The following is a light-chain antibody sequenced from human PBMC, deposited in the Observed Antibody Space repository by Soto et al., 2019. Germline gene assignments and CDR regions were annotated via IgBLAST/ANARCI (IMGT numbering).Light chain of an antibody. CDR2: GIS. J-gene: IGKJ1*01. Sequence: EVVMTQSPATLSVSPGERATRSCRASQSVTSNYLAWYQQKPGQAPRLLIYGISSRATGVPDRFSGSGSGTDFTLTISRLEPEDFAVYYCQQYTDWPLTFGQGTKVDIK. V-gene: IGKV3-20*01. CDR3: QQYTDWPLT. CDR1: QSVTSNY.